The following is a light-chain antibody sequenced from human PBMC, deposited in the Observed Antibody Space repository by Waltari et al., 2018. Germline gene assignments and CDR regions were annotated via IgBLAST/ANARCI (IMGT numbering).Light chain of an antibody. J-gene: IGKJ1*01. Sequence: DIVMTQSPLSLPVTPGEPASTSCRPSQSLLHSNGYNYLDWYLQKPGQSPQLLIYLGSNRASGVPDRFSGSGSGTDFTLKISRVDAEDVGVYYCMQALQTPWTFGQGTKVEIK. CDR3: MQALQTPWT. V-gene: IGKV2-28*01. CDR2: LGS. CDR1: QSLLHSNGYNY.